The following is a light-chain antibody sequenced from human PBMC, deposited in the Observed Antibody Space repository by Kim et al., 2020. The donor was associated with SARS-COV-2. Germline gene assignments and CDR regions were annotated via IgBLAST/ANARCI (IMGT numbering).Light chain of an antibody. J-gene: IGKJ2*04. V-gene: IGKV3-20*01. CDR2: GAS. CDR3: QQYGSSPGS. CDR1: QSVSSSY. Sequence: LYPWEEPHLSCRASQSVSSSYLAWYQQKPGQAPRLLIYGASSRATGIPDRFSGSGSGTDFTLTISRLEPEDFAVYYCQQYGSSPGSFGQGTKLEI.